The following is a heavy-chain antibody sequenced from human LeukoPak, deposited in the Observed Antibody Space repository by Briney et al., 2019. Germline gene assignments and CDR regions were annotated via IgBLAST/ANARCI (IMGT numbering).Heavy chain of an antibody. CDR1: GHTFTSYD. Sequence: ASVKVSCKASGHTFTSYDINWVRQATGQGLEWMGWMNPNSGNTGYAQKFQGRVTMTRNTSISTAYMELSSLRSEDTAVYYCARAADYYDFWSGYYTAEYFQHWGQGTLVTVSS. D-gene: IGHD3-3*01. CDR2: MNPNSGNT. CDR3: ARAADYYDFWSGYYTAEYFQH. V-gene: IGHV1-8*01. J-gene: IGHJ1*01.